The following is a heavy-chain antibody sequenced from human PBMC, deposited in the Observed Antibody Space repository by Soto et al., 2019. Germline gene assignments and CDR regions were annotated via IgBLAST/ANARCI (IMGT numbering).Heavy chain of an antibody. CDR2: ISFDGSLK. Sequence: QVQLVESGGGVVQPGRSLRLSCTASGFTFDSHTMHWVRQSPGKGLEWVALISFDGSLKYDSDSVKGRFSISRDNSKNTVFLEMYSLRPEDTAVYYCTRTYSSSWNYLDYWGQGVQVIVSS. CDR1: GFTFDSHT. J-gene: IGHJ4*02. CDR3: TRTYSSSWNYLDY. V-gene: IGHV3-30*04. D-gene: IGHD6-13*01.